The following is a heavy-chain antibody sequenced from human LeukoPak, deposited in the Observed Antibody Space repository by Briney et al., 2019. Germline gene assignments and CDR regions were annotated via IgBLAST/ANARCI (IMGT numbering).Heavy chain of an antibody. Sequence: PGGSLRLSCAASGFTFSSYGMHWVRQAPGKGLEWVAVIWYDGSNKYYADSVKGRFTISRDNSKNTLYLQMNSLRAEDTAVYYCARGEGEYQLLFQRLFPPDYYYYGMDVWGQGTTVTVSS. D-gene: IGHD2-2*01. CDR2: IWYDGSNK. CDR3: ARGEGEYQLLFQRLFPPDYYYYGMDV. J-gene: IGHJ6*02. V-gene: IGHV3-33*01. CDR1: GFTFSSYG.